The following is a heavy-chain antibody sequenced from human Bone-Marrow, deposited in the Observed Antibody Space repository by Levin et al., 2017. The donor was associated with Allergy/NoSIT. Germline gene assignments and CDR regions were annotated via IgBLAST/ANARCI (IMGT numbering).Heavy chain of an antibody. V-gene: IGHV1-3*01. CDR3: ARSLGTGRDY. D-gene: IGHD3-16*01. CDR2: INAGNGNT. J-gene: IGHJ4*02. CDR1: GYSFTSYP. Sequence: ASVKGSCKASGYSFTSYPIHWVRQAPGQSLEWLAWINAGNGNTEYSRKFQARVTITRDTSASTAYMEMRSLRSEDTAVYFCARSLGTGRDYWGQGTLVTVSS.